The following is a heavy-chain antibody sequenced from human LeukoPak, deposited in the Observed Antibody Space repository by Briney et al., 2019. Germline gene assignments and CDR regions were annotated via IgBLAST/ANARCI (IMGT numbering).Heavy chain of an antibody. D-gene: IGHD1-1*01. CDR1: GFTFSSYW. CDR2: IKQDGSEK. Sequence: PGGYLRLSCAASGFTFSSYWMSWVRQAPGKGLEWVANIKQDGSEKYYVDSVKGRFTISRDNAKNSLYLQMNSLRAEDMALYYCAKDLSENDSYAFDIWGQGTMVTVSS. V-gene: IGHV3-7*03. J-gene: IGHJ3*02. CDR3: AKDLSENDSYAFDI.